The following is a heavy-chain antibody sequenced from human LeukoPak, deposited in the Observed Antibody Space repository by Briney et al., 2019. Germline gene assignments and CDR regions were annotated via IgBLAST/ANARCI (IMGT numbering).Heavy chain of an antibody. Sequence: GGSLRLSCAASGFTFSSYSMNWVRQAPGKGLEWVSSISSSSSYIYYPYSVKGRFTISRDNAKNSLYLQMNSLRAEDTAVYYCARTILVDTARNFDYWGQGTLVTVSS. CDR3: ARTILVDTARNFDY. V-gene: IGHV3-21*01. D-gene: IGHD5-18*01. CDR2: ISSSSSYI. J-gene: IGHJ4*02. CDR1: GFTFSSYS.